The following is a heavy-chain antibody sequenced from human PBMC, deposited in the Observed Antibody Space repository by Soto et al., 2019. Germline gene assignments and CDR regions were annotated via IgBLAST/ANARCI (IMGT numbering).Heavy chain of an antibody. Sequence: LSCAASGFTLSNFWMHWVRQAPGKGLEWVSRINSDGRSTSYVDSVKGRFTISRDNANNTLYLEMNSLRAEDTAVYFCARGGRYRENYYFGMDVWGQGTTVTVSS. CDR2: INSDGRST. CDR1: GFTLSNFW. J-gene: IGHJ6*02. V-gene: IGHV3-74*01. D-gene: IGHD1-26*01. CDR3: ARGGRYRENYYFGMDV.